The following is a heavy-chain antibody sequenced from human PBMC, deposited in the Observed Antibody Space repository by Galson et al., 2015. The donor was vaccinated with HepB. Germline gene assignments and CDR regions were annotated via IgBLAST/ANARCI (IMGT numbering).Heavy chain of an antibody. CDR1: GFTFNSYW. D-gene: IGHD4-23*01. V-gene: IGHV3-74*01. CDR3: VRERYRQLHPVHDY. CDR2: INSDESTK. Sequence: SLRLSCAASGFTFNSYWMHWVRHAPGKGLVWVSRINSDESTKNYADFVKGRFTISRDNAKNTLYLQMNSLRADDTAVYYCVRERYRQLHPVHDYWGQGTLVTVSS. J-gene: IGHJ4*02.